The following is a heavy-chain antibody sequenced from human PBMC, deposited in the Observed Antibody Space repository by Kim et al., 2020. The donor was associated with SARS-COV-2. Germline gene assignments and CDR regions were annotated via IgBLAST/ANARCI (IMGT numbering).Heavy chain of an antibody. J-gene: IGHJ4*02. V-gene: IGHV4-34*01. D-gene: IGHD6-19*01. CDR3: AGGRSGWYKYYFDY. Sequence: PSLKRRVTISVDTSKNQFSLKLSSVTAADTAVYYCAGGRSGWYKYYFDYWGQGTLVTVSS.